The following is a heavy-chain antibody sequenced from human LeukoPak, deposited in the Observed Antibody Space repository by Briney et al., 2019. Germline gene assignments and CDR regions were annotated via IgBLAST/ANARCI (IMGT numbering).Heavy chain of an antibody. CDR2: INPNSGDT. CDR3: ARSAAAGMAVDY. V-gene: IGHV1-2*02. Sequence: APVKVSCKTSGYTFSDYYIHWIRQAPGQGLEWVGWINPNSGDTDYAQKFQGRVTVTRDTSISTAYMELSRLRSDDTAVYYCARSAAAGMAVDYWGQGTLVTVSS. D-gene: IGHD6-13*01. CDR1: GYTFSDYY. J-gene: IGHJ4*02.